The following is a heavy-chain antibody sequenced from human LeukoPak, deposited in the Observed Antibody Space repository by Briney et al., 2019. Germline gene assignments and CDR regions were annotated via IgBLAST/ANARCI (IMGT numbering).Heavy chain of an antibody. CDR1: GFTFSSYW. CDR3: ASSPPPYCSSTSCYGFMDV. CDR2: IRQDGSQK. V-gene: IGHV3-7*01. J-gene: IGHJ6*04. D-gene: IGHD2-2*01. Sequence: PGGSLRLSCAASGFTFSSYWMSWVRQAPGKGLEWVATIRQDGSQKYSVDSVKGRFTISRDNAKNSLYLQMNSLRAEDTAVYYCASSPPPYCSSTSCYGFMDVWGKGTTVTVSS.